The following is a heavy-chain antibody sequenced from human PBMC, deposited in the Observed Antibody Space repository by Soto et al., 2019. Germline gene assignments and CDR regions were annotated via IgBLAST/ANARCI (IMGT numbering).Heavy chain of an antibody. J-gene: IGHJ6*02. CDR3: ARVGTYYDFWSGQRYYYYGMDV. CDR2: INHSGST. Sequence: PSETLSLTCAVYGGSFSGYYWSWIRQPPGKGLEWIGEINHSGSTNYNPSLKSRVTISVDTSKNQFSLKLSSVTAADTAVYYCARVGTYYDFWSGQRYYYYGMDVWGQGTTVTVSS. D-gene: IGHD3-3*01. CDR1: GGSFSGYY. V-gene: IGHV4-34*01.